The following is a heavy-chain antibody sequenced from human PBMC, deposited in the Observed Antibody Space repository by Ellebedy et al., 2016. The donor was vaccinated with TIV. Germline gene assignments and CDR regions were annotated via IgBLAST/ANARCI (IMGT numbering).Heavy chain of an antibody. CDR2: IYYSGST. D-gene: IGHD4-17*01. CDR1: GGSISSYY. J-gene: IGHJ4*02. CDR3: ARSRRGLYGDYKPSYYFDH. Sequence: SETLSLXXTVSGGSISSYYWSWIRQPPGKGLEWIGYIYYSGSTNYNPSLKSRVTISVDTSKNQFSLKLSSVTAADTAVYYCARSRRGLYGDYKPSYYFDHWGQGTLVTVSS. V-gene: IGHV4-59*08.